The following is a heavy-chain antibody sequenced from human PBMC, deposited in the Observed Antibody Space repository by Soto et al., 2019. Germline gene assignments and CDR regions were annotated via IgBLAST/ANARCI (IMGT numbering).Heavy chain of an antibody. Sequence: ESGGGVVQPGRSLRLSCAASGFTFSSYGMHWVRQAPGKGLEWVAVISYDGSNKYYADSVKGRFTISRDNSKNTLYLQMNSLRAEDTAVYYCAKVLKMRVWFGELSYYGMDVWGQGTTVTVSS. CDR1: GFTFSSYG. D-gene: IGHD3-10*01. CDR3: AKVLKMRVWFGELSYYGMDV. V-gene: IGHV3-30*18. CDR2: ISYDGSNK. J-gene: IGHJ6*02.